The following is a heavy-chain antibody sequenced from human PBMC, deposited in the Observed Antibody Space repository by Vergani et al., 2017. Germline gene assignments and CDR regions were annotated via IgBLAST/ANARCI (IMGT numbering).Heavy chain of an antibody. V-gene: IGHV1-2*02. D-gene: IGHD6-19*01. CDR2: INPNSGGT. J-gene: IGHJ4*02. CDR1: GYTFTGYY. CDR3: ARDRDSSGYLYYFDY. Sequence: QVQLVQSGAEVKKPGASVKVSCKASGYTFTGYYMHWVRQAPGQGLEWMGWINPNSGGTNYAQKFQGRVTMTRDTSISTAYMELSRLRSDDTAVYYCARDRDSSGYLYYFDYWGQGTLVTVSS.